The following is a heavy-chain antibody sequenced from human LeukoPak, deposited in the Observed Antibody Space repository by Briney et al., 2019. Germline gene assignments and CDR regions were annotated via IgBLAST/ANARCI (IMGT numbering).Heavy chain of an antibody. V-gene: IGHV1-2*02. D-gene: IGHD3-10*01. J-gene: IGHJ4*02. CDR3: ARGPRTYYYGSGSYFHFDY. Sequence: ASVKVSCKASGYTFTGYYMHWVRQAPGQGLEWMGWINPNSGGTNYAQKFQGRVTMTRDTSISTAYMELSRLRSDDTAVYYCARGPRTYYYGSGSYFHFDYWGQGTLIPVSS. CDR1: GYTFTGYY. CDR2: INPNSGGT.